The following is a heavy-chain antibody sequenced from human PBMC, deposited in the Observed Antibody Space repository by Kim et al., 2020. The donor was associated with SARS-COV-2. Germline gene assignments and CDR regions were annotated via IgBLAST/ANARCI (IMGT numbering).Heavy chain of an antibody. V-gene: IGHV3-11*06. J-gene: IGHJ2*01. Sequence: GGSLRLSCAASGFTFSDYYMSWIRQAPGKGLEWVSYISSSSSYTNYTDSVKGRFTISRDNAKNSLYLQMNSLRAEDTAVYYCARDTGLRYFDWLQDWYFDLWGRGTLVTVSS. CDR3: ARDTGLRYFDWLQDWYFDL. CDR2: ISSSSSYT. CDR1: GFTFSDYY. D-gene: IGHD3-9*01.